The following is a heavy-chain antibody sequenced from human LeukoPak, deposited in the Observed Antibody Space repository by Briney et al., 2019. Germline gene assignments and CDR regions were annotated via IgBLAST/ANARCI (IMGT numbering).Heavy chain of an antibody. CDR1: GGSISSYY. V-gene: IGHV4-59*08. J-gene: IGHJ4*02. CDR3: ARLGGVVGATFHFDY. CDR2: IYYSGST. D-gene: IGHD1-26*01. Sequence: PSETLSLTCTVSGGSISSYYWSWIRQPPGKGLEWIGYIYYSGSTNYNPSLKSRVIISVDTSKNQFSLKLSSVTAADTAVYYCARLGGVVGATFHFDYWGQGTLVTVSS.